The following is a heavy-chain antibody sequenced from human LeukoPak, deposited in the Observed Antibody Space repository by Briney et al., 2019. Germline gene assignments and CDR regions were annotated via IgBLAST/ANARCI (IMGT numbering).Heavy chain of an antibody. CDR3: ARASGSSWYERRLHAYYYYMDV. J-gene: IGHJ6*03. V-gene: IGHV4-39*07. CDR1: GGSIISTTYY. CDR2: IDYSGST. D-gene: IGHD6-13*01. Sequence: PSETLSLTCTVSGGSIISTTYYWGWIRQPPGEGLEWIGSIDYSGSTYYNPSLKSRVTISVDPSKNQFSLNLSSVTAADTAVYSCARASGSSWYERRLHAYYYYMDVWGKGTTVTVSS.